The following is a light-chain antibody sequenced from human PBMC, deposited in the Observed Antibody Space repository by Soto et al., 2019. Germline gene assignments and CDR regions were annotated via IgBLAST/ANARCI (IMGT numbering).Light chain of an antibody. CDR2: SAS. Sequence: EVVLTQSPDTLSLSPGERATLSCRASQTISSNYVAWYQQKPGQAPRLLIYSASSRANGIRGRFSGSGSGTHFTLTISRLEPEDCAVYYCQQYGIVFGPGTKVEIK. V-gene: IGKV3-20*01. J-gene: IGKJ3*01. CDR1: QTISSNY. CDR3: QQYGIV.